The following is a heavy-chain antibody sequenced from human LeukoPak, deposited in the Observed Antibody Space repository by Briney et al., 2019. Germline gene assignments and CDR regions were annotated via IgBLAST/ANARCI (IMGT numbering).Heavy chain of an antibody. V-gene: IGHV1-2*02. CDR2: INPKSGGT. Sequence: ASVKVSCKASGYTFTDYFMNWVRQAPGQGLEWMGWINPKSGGTVYAQKFQGRVTMTRDTSISTAYMELSRLRSDDTAVYYCARESTAAGFLDYWGQGTLVTVSS. CDR3: ARESTAAGFLDY. CDR1: GYTFTDYF. D-gene: IGHD6-13*01. J-gene: IGHJ4*02.